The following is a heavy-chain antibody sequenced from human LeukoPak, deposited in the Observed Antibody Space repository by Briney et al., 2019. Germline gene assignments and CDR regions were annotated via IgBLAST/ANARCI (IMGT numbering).Heavy chain of an antibody. J-gene: IGHJ4*02. CDR2: ISPSGDST. D-gene: IGHD5-12*01. CDR1: GGTFSSYA. CDR3: ARDAYDQRDY. Sequence: ASVKVSCKASGGTFSSYAISWVRQAPGQGLEWMGIISPSGDSTTYAQKFQGRVTMTRDTSTSTVYMELSSLRSEDTAVYYCARDAYDQRDYWGQGTLVTVSS. V-gene: IGHV1-46*01.